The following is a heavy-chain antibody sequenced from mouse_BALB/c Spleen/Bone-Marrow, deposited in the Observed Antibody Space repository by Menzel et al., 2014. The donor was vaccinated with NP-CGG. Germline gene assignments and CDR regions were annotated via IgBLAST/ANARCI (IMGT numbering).Heavy chain of an antibody. CDR3: ARLHGNYLFYAMDY. CDR1: GFNIKDTY. Sequence: VQLQQSGAELVKPGASVKLSCTASGFNIKDTYMHWVKQRPEQGLEWIGRIDPANGNTKYDPKFQGKATITADTSSNTAYLQLSSLTSEDTAVYYCARLHGNYLFYAMDYWGQGTSVTVSS. CDR2: IDPANGNT. V-gene: IGHV14-3*02. D-gene: IGHD2-1*01. J-gene: IGHJ4*01.